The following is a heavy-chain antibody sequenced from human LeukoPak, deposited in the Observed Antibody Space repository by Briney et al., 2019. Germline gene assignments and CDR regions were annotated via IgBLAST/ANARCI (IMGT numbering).Heavy chain of an antibody. CDR2: INLDGSQK. CDR3: ARKRPNYFDY. V-gene: IGHV3-7*01. J-gene: IGHJ4*02. Sequence: GGSLRLSCAASEFTFSNYWMAWVRQAPGKGPEWVANINLDGSQKYYVDSVKGRFTISRDNAENSLYLQMNSPRAEDTALYYCARKRPNYFDYWGQGTLVTVSS. CDR1: EFTFSNYW.